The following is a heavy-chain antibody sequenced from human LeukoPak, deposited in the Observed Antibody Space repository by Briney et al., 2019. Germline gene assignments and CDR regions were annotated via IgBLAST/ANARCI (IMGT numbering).Heavy chain of an antibody. J-gene: IGHJ4*02. CDR1: GYTFTGYY. V-gene: IGHV1-2*02. CDR3: ARGGPSRGSGFYYFDY. CDR2: INPNSGGT. Sequence: ASVKVSCKASGYTFTGYYMHWVRQAPGQGLEWMGWINPNSGGTNYAQKFQGRVAMTRDTSINTAYMELSGLRSDDTAVYYCARGGPSRGSGFYYFDYWGQGTLVTVSS. D-gene: IGHD6-19*01.